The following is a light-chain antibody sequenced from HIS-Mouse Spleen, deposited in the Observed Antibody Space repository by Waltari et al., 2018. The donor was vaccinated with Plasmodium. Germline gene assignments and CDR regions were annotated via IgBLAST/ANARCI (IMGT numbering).Light chain of an antibody. Sequence: QSALTQPPSASGSPGQSVTISCTGTSSDVGGYNYVSWYQQHQGKAPKLMIYEVSKRPSGVPDRFSGSKSGNPASLTVSGLQAEDEADYYCSSYAGSNNFVVFGGGTKLTVL. V-gene: IGLV2-8*01. J-gene: IGLJ2*01. CDR2: EVS. CDR3: SSYAGSNNFVV. CDR1: SSDVGGYNY.